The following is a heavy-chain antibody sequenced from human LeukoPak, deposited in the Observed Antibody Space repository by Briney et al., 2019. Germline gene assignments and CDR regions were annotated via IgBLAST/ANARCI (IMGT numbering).Heavy chain of an antibody. CDR3: AGELYCSGGSCYPLGYGMDV. D-gene: IGHD2-15*01. J-gene: IGHJ6*02. CDR1: GYTFTSYG. CDR2: ISAYNGNT. Sequence: ASVKVSCKSSGYTFTSYGISWVRQAPGQGLEWMGWISAYNGNTNYAQKLQGRVTMTTDTSTSTAYMELRSLRSDDTAVYYCAGELYCSGGSCYPLGYGMDVWGQGTTVTVSS. V-gene: IGHV1-18*01.